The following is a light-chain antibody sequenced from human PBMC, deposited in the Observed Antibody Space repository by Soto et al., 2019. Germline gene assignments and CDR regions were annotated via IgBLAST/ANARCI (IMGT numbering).Light chain of an antibody. Sequence: VLTQSPGTLSLSPGEGAPLPCRASQSVSNTQLAWYQKKHGQATGLLIYGASSRATGIPDRFSGSGSGTDFTLSISRLETEDFAVYYCQQYGRSTLTFCGGTK. V-gene: IGKV3-20*01. J-gene: IGKJ4*01. CDR3: QQYGRSTLT. CDR1: QSVSNTQ. CDR2: GAS.